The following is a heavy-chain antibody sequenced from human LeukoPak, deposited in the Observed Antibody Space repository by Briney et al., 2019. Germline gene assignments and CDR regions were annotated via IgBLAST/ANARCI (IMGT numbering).Heavy chain of an antibody. CDR1: GDSVSSNSVA. CDR2: TYYRSKWNN. V-gene: IGHV6-1*01. Sequence: SQTLSLTCAISGDSVSSNSVAWNWIRQSPSRGLEWLGRTYYRSKWNNNYAVSVKSRITINPDTSKNQFFLQLNSVTPEDTAVYFCARGDQSFDYWGQGTLVTVSS. CDR3: ARGDQSFDY. D-gene: IGHD2-2*01. J-gene: IGHJ4*02.